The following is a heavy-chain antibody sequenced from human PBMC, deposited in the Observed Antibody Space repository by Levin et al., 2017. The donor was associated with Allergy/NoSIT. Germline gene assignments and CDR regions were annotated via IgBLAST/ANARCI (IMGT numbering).Heavy chain of an antibody. J-gene: IGHJ6*02. CDR1: GGSISSSSYY. V-gene: IGHV4-39*01. CDR2: IYYSGST. CDR3: ARWRRDIVVVPAAYGMDV. Sequence: SETLSLTCTVSGGSISSSSYYWGWIRQPPGKGLEWIGSIYYSGSTYYNPSLKSRVTISVDTSKNQFSLKLSSVTAADTAVYYCARWRRDIVVVPAAYGMDVWGQGTTVTVSS. D-gene: IGHD2-2*01.